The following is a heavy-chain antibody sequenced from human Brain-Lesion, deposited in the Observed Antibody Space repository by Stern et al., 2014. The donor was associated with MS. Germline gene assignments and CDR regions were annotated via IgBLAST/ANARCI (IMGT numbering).Heavy chain of an antibody. J-gene: IGHJ4*02. CDR2: INPKSGGT. Sequence: VQLVESGAELKKPGASVTVSCKASGYTFTGSYMPWVRQAPGHGLEWMGWINPKSGGTNYAQKFQGWVTMTRDTSINTAYMELSRLRSDDTAVYYCATYYYDSTGYNDFWGQGTLVTVSS. D-gene: IGHD3-22*01. V-gene: IGHV1-2*04. CDR1: GYTFTGSY. CDR3: ATYYYDSTGYNDF.